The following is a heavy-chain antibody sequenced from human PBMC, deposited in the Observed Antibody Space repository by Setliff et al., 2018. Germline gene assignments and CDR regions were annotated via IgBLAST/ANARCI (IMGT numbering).Heavy chain of an antibody. CDR2: ISTSGNNV. D-gene: IGHD5-12*01. J-gene: IGHJ4*02. CDR1: GFTFSDYY. CDR3: VKGGHRGGGYYYYDY. Sequence: GGSLRLSCAASGFTFSDYYMNWIRQAPGKGLEWVSYISTSGNNVEYVDSVKGRFTISRDNAKSLLYLEMNSLRTEDMALYYCVKGGHRGGGYYYYDYWGQGSLVTVSS. V-gene: IGHV3-11*01.